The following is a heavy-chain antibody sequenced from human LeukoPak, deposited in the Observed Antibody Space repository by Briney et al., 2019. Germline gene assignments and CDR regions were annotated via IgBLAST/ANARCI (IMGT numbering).Heavy chain of an antibody. CDR3: ASRTYYYYYGMDV. J-gene: IGHJ6*02. V-gene: IGHV3-53*01. CDR1: GFTVSSNY. Sequence: GGSLRLSCAASGFTVSSNYMSWVRQAPGKGLEWVSVIYSGGSTYYADSVKGRFTISRDNSKNTLYLQMNSLRAEDTAVYYCASRTYYYYYGMDVWGQGTTVTVSS. CDR2: IYSGGST.